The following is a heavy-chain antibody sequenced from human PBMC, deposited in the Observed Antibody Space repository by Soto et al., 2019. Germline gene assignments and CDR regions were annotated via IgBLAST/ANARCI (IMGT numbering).Heavy chain of an antibody. CDR1: GFTFSNYP. V-gene: IGHV3-30*04. J-gene: IGHJ4*02. CDR2: ISYDGNTK. D-gene: IGHD6-25*01. Sequence: QVHLAESGGGVVQPGRSLRLSCAASGFTFSNYPMHWVRQAPGKGLEWVAVISYDGNTKHYADSLKGRCTISRDNPRNTLYLQMNSLRVEDTAVYYCAREVRLGVAAAGYFDSWGQGAQVTVSS. CDR3: AREVRLGVAAAGYFDS.